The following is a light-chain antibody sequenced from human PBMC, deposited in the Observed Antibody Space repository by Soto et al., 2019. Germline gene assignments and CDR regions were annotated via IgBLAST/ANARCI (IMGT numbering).Light chain of an antibody. CDR3: QQYHSYWT. CDR1: QSINSW. Sequence: DIQRTQSPSTLSASVGDRVTITCRASQSINSWLAWYKQKPGKAPNLLIYKASSLESGVPSRFSGSGSGTEFTLTIRSLKTDDFSTYYCQQYHSYWTFGQGTKVDIK. CDR2: KAS. J-gene: IGKJ1*01. V-gene: IGKV1-5*03.